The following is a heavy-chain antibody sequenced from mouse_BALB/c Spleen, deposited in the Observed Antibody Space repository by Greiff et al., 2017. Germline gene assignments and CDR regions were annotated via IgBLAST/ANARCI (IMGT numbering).Heavy chain of an antibody. CDR1: GYTFTSYW. J-gene: IGHJ2*01. Sequence: QVQLKESGAELAKPGASVKMSCKASGYTFTSYWMHWVKQRPGQGLEWIGYINPSTGYTEYNQKFKDKATLTADKSSSTAYMQLSSLTSEDSAVYYCARCWLRHSDYWGQGTTLTVSS. CDR2: INPSTGYT. V-gene: IGHV1-7*01. D-gene: IGHD2-2*01. CDR3: ARCWLRHSDY.